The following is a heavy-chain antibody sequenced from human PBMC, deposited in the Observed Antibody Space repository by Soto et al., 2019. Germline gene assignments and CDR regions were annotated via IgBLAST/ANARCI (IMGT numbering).Heavy chain of an antibody. J-gene: IGHJ5*02. CDR3: ARGSGIAAAGTTNWLDP. V-gene: IGHV1-18*01. D-gene: IGHD6-13*01. CDR1: GGTFSSYA. CDR2: ISAYYGNT. Sequence: ASVKVSCKASGGTFSSYAISWVRQAPGQGLEWMGWISAYYGNTNYAQKLQGRVTMTADASTSTAYMELRSLRSDDTAVYYCARGSGIAAAGTTNWLDPWGQGTLVTVSS.